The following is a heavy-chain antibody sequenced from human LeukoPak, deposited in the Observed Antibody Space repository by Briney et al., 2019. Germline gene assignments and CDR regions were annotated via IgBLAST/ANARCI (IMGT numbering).Heavy chain of an antibody. D-gene: IGHD2-2*01. Sequence: SETLSLTCAVYGGSFSGYYWSWIRQPPGKGLERIGEINHSGSTNYNPSLKSRVTISVDTSKNQFSLKLSSVTAADTAVYYCARAPIVVVPAASTYNWFDPWGQGTLVTVSS. CDR3: ARAPIVVVPAASTYNWFDP. J-gene: IGHJ5*02. V-gene: IGHV4-34*01. CDR2: INHSGST. CDR1: GGSFSGYY.